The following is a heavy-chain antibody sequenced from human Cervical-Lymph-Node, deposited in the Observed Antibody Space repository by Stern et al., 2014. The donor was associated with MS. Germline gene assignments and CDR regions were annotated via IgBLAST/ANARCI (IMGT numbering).Heavy chain of an antibody. J-gene: IGHJ4*02. D-gene: IGHD6-13*01. V-gene: IGHV3-33*01. CDR3: ASAYRSSHYYFDY. Sequence: VQLVESGAGVVQPGRSLRLSCAASGFSFSRYAMHWVRQAPGKGLAWGAFIWYDGSNPYYAESVTGRFTISRDNFKNTLYLQMNSLRAEDTAVYYCASAYRSSHYYFDYWGQGTLVTVSS. CDR1: GFSFSRYA. CDR2: IWYDGSNP.